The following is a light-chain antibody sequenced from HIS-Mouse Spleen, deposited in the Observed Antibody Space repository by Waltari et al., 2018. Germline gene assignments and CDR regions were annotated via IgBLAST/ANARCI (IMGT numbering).Light chain of an antibody. J-gene: IGLJ2*01. CDR2: SNN. V-gene: IGLV1-44*01. CDR3: AAWDDSLNGVV. CDR1: SPNIRSNS. Sequence: QSVLTQPPSASGTPGQRVTISCSGSSPNIRSNSLNRYQQLPGTAPKLLIYSNNQRPSGVPDRFSGSKSGTSASLAISGLQSEDEADYYCAAWDDSLNGVVFGGGTKLTVL.